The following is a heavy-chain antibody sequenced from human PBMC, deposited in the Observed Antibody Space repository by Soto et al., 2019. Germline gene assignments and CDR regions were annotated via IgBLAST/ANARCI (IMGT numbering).Heavy chain of an antibody. V-gene: IGHV3-7*03. D-gene: IGHD6-13*01. CDR1: GFTISSYW. Sequence: GGSLTLSCAASGFTISSYWRSWVRQAPGKGLEGVANIKQDGSENYYVDSVKGRFTISRDNAKISLYLQMNSLRAEYTAVYYCARVRHTSIAAPTFDYWGQGTLVTVGS. J-gene: IGHJ4*02. CDR3: ARVRHTSIAAPTFDY. CDR2: IKQDGSEN.